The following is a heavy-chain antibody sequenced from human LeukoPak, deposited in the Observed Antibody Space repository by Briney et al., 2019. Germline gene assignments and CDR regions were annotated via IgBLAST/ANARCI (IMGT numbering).Heavy chain of an antibody. CDR1: GGSISSGGYY. J-gene: IGHJ4*02. Sequence: SQTLSLTCTVSGGSISSGGYYWSWIRQHPGKGLEWIGYIYYSGSTYYNPSLKSRVTISVDTSKNQFSLKLSSVTAEDTAVYYCARSQTGGTFDYWGQGALVTVSS. CDR3: ARSQTGGTFDY. D-gene: IGHD1-26*01. V-gene: IGHV4-31*03. CDR2: IYYSGST.